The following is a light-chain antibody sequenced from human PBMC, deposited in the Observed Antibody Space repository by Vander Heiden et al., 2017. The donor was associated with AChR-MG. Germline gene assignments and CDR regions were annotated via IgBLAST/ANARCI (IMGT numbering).Light chain of an antibody. V-gene: IGLV1-40*01. CDR1: SSKIWEDYD. J-gene: IGLJ3*02. CDR3: QSYDSSLSGWV. CDR2: GNS. Sequence: QSVLPPPPAVSWAPGPRVTHSSTGRSSKIWEDYDVHWYQQLPGTAPKLLIYGNSNRPSGVPDRFSGSKSGTSASLAITGLQAEDEADYYCQSYDSSLSGWVFGGGTKLTVL.